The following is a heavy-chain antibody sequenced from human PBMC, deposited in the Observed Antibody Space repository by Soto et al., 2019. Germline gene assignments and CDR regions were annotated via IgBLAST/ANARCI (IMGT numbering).Heavy chain of an antibody. J-gene: IGHJ5*02. CDR1: GYIFSGYY. D-gene: IGHD6-6*01. Sequence: ASVKVSCKPFGYIFSGYYMHWVRQAPGQGLEWMGWINPKSGATNYAQKFQGRVTMTRDTSISTMYMELSGLRSEDTAVYYCAAVDSSSPGGLGWFDPWGQGTLVTVSS. V-gene: IGHV1-2*02. CDR3: AAVDSSSPGGLGWFDP. CDR2: INPKSGAT.